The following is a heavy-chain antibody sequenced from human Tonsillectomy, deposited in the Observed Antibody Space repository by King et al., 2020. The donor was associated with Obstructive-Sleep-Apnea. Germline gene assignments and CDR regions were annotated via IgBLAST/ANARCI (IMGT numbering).Heavy chain of an antibody. CDR1: GYIFTSYW. CDR3: ARRLSGGNSGWYSVPFAY. Sequence: VQLVESGAEVKKPGESLRISCKGSGYIFTSYWISWVRQMPGKGLEWMGRIDPSDSYTHYSPSFQGHVTISADKSISTAYLQWSSLKASDTAMYYCARRLSGGNSGWYSVPFAYWGQGTLVTVSS. V-gene: IGHV5-10-1*01. D-gene: IGHD6-19*01. J-gene: IGHJ4*02. CDR2: IDPSDSYT.